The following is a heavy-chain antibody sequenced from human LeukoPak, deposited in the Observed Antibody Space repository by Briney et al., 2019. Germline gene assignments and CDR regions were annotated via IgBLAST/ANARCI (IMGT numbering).Heavy chain of an antibody. V-gene: IGHV4-59*12. CDR3: ARESRTYYDILTGYYSPSYLDY. CDR2: IYYSGST. CDR1: GGSISSYY. D-gene: IGHD3-9*01. Sequence: PSETLSLTCTVSGGSISSYYWSWIRQPPGKGLEWIGYIYYSGSTNYNPSLKSRVTISVDTSKNQFSLKLSSVTAADTAVYYCARESRTYYDILTGYYSPSYLDYWGQGTLVTVSS. J-gene: IGHJ4*02.